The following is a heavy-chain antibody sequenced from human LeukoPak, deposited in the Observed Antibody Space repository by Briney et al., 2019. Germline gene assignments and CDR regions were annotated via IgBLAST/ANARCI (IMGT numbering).Heavy chain of an antibody. V-gene: IGHV3-23*01. CDR1: GFTLSSYA. CDR2: ISGSGGST. J-gene: IGHJ6*03. Sequence: PGGSLRLSCVVSGFTLSSYAMSWVRQAPGKGLEWVSAISGSGGSTYYADSVKGRFTISRDNSKNTLYLQMNSLRAEDTAVYYCAKDGPSVDHYMDVWGKGTTVTVSS. CDR3: AKDGPSVDHYMDV. D-gene: IGHD5-12*01.